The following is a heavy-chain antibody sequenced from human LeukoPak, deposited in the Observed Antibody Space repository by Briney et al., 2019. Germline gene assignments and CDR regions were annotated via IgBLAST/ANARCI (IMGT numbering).Heavy chain of an antibody. J-gene: IGHJ4*02. D-gene: IGHD2-2*01. CDR2: INAGNGNT. CDR3: ARMLEYCSSTSCPDY. CDR1: GYTFTIYA. Sequence: GASVKVSCKASGYTFTIYAMHWVRQAPGQRLEWMGWINAGNGNTKYSQKFQGRVTITRDTSASTAYMELSSLRSEDTAVYYCARMLEYCSSTSCPDYWGQGTLVTVSS. V-gene: IGHV1-3*01.